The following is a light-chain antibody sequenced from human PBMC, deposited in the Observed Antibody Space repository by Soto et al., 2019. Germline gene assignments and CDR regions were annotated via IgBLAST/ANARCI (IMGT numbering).Light chain of an antibody. V-gene: IGKV3-15*01. CDR1: QSVTTN. CDR2: GAS. J-gene: IGKJ4*01. CDR3: QQYGSSPPIT. Sequence: ETVLTQSPATLSVSPGERATFSCRASQSVTTNLAWYQQKPGQVPRLLIYGASTRATGIPARFSGSGSGTEFTLSISSLQSDDFAIYHCQQYGSSPPITFGGGTKVEIK.